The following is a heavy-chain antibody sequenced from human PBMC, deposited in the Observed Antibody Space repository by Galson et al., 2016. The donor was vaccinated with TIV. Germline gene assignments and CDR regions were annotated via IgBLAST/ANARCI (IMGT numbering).Heavy chain of an antibody. CDR1: GYTFNNYD. CDR2: MNPNSGNA. J-gene: IGHJ4*02. CDR3: ARARRGYCSGGSCLPGY. D-gene: IGHD2-15*01. V-gene: IGHV1-8*01. Sequence: SVKVSCKASGYTFNNYDISWVRQATGQGLEWMGWMNPNSGNAGYAQKFQGRVTMTSNTSVNTAYMEARSLRFEDTAVYYCARARRGYCSGGSCLPGYWGRGTLVTVSS.